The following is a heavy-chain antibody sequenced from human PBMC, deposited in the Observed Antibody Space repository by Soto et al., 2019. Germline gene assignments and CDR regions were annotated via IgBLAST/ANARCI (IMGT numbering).Heavy chain of an antibody. V-gene: IGHV4-30-4*01. CDR3: ARVPVTATSDYYPNWFDP. CDR2: IYNSGRT. Sequence: RSLTCTVSGASISSSDYYWSWIRQPPGQGLEWVGYIYNSGRTYYNPSLKSRVTISVDTSRNQFSPTLSSVAAADTAVYYCARVPVTATSDYYPNWFDPWGQGTLVTVSS. D-gene: IGHD3-22*01. J-gene: IGHJ5*02. CDR1: GASISSSDYY.